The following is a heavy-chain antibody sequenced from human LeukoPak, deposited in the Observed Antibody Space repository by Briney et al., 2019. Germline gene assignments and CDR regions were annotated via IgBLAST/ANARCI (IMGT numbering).Heavy chain of an antibody. Sequence: GGSLRLSCAASGFTFSTFAMIWVRQPPGKGLEWVSSIFPSGGEIHYADSVKGRFTISRDNSKNTLYLQMNSLRAEDTAVYYCAKVPIIDLTGYYTTYFDYWGQGTLVTVSS. D-gene: IGHD3-9*01. J-gene: IGHJ4*02. CDR1: GFTFSTFA. CDR2: IFPSGGEI. V-gene: IGHV3-23*01. CDR3: AKVPIIDLTGYYTTYFDY.